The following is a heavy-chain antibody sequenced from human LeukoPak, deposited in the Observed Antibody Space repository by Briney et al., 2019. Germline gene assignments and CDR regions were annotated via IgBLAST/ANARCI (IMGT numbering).Heavy chain of an antibody. J-gene: IGHJ6*03. CDR2: IHYSGST. CDR1: GGSISSYY. V-gene: IGHV4-59*01. Sequence: SETLSLTCTVSGGSISSYYWSWIRQPPGKGVEWIGYIHYSGSTNYNPSLKSRVTISVDTSKNQFSLRLSSVTAADTAVYYCARVEEGYGSGRRENYYYYYMDVWGKGTTVTIS. CDR3: ARVEEGYGSGRRENYYYYYMDV. D-gene: IGHD3-10*01.